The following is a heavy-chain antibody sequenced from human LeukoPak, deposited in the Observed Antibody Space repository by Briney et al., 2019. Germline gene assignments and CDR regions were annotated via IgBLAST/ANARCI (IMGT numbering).Heavy chain of an antibody. CDR2: IRSKANSYAT. CDR1: GFTFSNAW. CDR3: ISSGELLVVGAFDI. D-gene: IGHD2-8*02. Sequence: GGSLRLSCAASGFTFSNAWMSWVRQASGKGLEWVGRIRSKANSYATAYAASVKGRFTISRDDSKNTAYLQMNSLKTEDTAVYYCISSGELLVVGAFDIWGQGTMVTVSS. J-gene: IGHJ3*02. V-gene: IGHV3-73*01.